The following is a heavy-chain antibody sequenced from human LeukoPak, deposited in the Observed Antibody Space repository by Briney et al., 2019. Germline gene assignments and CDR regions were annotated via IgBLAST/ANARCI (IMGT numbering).Heavy chain of an antibody. V-gene: IGHV4-59*01. CDR3: AREKVLLRFGDRIRGLFDY. Sequence: SETLSLTCTVSGGSISSYYWSWIRQPPGKGLEWIGYIYYSGSTNYNPSLKSRVTISVDTSKNQFSLKLSSVTAADTAVYYCAREKVLLRFGDRIRGLFDYWGQGTLVTVSS. CDR2: IYYSGST. J-gene: IGHJ4*02. D-gene: IGHD3-10*01. CDR1: GGSISSYY.